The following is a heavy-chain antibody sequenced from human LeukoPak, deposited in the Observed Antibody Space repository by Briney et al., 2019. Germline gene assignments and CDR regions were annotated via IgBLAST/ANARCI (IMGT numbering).Heavy chain of an antibody. D-gene: IGHD3-10*01. CDR1: GGSISSSSYY. Sequence: SETLSLTCTLSGGSISSSSYYWGWIRQPPGKGLEWIGRIYYSGSTYYNPSLKRRATISVDTSKNQFSLKLTSVTAADTAVYYCASGRGLRYYFDYWGQGTLVTVSS. J-gene: IGHJ4*02. V-gene: IGHV4-39*01. CDR3: ASGRGLRYYFDY. CDR2: IYYSGST.